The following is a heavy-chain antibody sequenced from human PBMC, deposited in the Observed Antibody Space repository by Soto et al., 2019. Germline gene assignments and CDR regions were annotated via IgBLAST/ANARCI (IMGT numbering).Heavy chain of an antibody. CDR1: GGSFSGYY. CDR3: ARVYYDILTGYYWGPPPDYYYGMDV. CDR2: INHSGST. Sequence: PSETLSLTCAVYGGSFSGYYWSWIRQPPGKGLEWIGEINHSGSTNYSPSLKSRVTISVDTSKNQFSLKLSSVTAADTAVYYCARVYYDILTGYYWGPPPDYYYGMDVWGQGTTVTAP. D-gene: IGHD3-9*01. J-gene: IGHJ6*02. V-gene: IGHV4-34*01.